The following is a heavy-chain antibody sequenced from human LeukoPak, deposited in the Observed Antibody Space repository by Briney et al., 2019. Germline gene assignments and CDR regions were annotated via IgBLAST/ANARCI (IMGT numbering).Heavy chain of an antibody. D-gene: IGHD3-16*01. J-gene: IGHJ4*02. CDR2: IYTSGST. V-gene: IGHV4-4*07. Sequence: SETLSLTCTVSGGSITSYYWSWIRQPAGKGLEWIGRIYTSGSTNYNPSLKSRVTISVDTSKNQFSLKLSSVTAADTAVYYCARARYDYVWGSYIYYFDNWGQGTLVTVSS. CDR3: ARARYDYVWGSYIYYFDN. CDR1: GGSITSYY.